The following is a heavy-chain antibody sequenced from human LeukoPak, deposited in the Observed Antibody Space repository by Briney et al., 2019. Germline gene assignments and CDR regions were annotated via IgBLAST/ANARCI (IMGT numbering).Heavy chain of an antibody. CDR3: ARADYYDSSGTIDY. J-gene: IGHJ4*02. CDR1: GFTFSSYE. V-gene: IGHV3-48*03. D-gene: IGHD3-22*01. Sequence: GGSLRLSCAASGFTFSSYEMNWVRQAPGKGLEWVSYISSSGSTIYYADSVKGRFTISRDNAKNSLYLQMNGLRAEDTAVYYCARADYYDSSGTIDYWGQGTLVTVSS. CDR2: ISSSGSTI.